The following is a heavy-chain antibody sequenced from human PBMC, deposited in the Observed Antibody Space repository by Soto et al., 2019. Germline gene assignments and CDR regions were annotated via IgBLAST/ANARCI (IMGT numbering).Heavy chain of an antibody. J-gene: IGHJ6*02. D-gene: IGHD3-3*01. Sequence: QVQLQQWGAGLLKPSGTLSLTCAVHGGSFSGYYWSWIRQPPGKGLEWIGEINHSGSTKYNPSLKRLVSIAADTSKNQSSMKLGSVTAADTAVYYCARGPIVGVVLGPYYYYGMDVWGQGTTVTVS. CDR1: GGSFSGYY. CDR3: ARGPIVGVVLGPYYYYGMDV. CDR2: INHSGST. V-gene: IGHV4-34*01.